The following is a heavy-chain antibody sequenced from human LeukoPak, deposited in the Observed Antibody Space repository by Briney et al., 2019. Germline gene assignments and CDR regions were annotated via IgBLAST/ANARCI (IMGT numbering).Heavy chain of an antibody. CDR3: ARQSVVLSSGSYPDYAPFDY. D-gene: IGHD3-10*01. Sequence: SETLSLTCTVSGGSISSSSYYWGWIRQPPGKGLEWIGSIYYSGSTYYNPSLKSRVTISVDTSKNQFSLKLSSVTAADTAVYYCARQSVVLSSGSYPDYAPFDYWGQETLVTVSS. CDR1: GGSISSSSYY. V-gene: IGHV4-39*01. CDR2: IYYSGST. J-gene: IGHJ4*02.